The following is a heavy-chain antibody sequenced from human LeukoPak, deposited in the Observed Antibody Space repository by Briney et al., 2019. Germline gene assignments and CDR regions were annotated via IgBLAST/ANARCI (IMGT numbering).Heavy chain of an antibody. CDR1: GDSVSSGSYY. V-gene: IGHV4-61*01. CDR2: IYYSGST. D-gene: IGHD3-10*01. Sequence: PSETLSLTCTVSGDSVSSGSYYWSWIRQPPGKGLEWIGYIYYSGSTNYNPSLKSRVTISVDTSKNQFSLRLSSVTAADTAVYYCARGLMVRGVMGFDYWGQGTLVTVSS. CDR3: ARGLMVRGVMGFDY. J-gene: IGHJ4*02.